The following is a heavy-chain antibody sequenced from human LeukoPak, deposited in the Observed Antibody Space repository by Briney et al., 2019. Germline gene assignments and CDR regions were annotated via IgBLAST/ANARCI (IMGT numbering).Heavy chain of an antibody. J-gene: IGHJ4*02. CDR2: ISGSGGSST. D-gene: IGHD6-13*01. CDR1: GFTFSSYA. Sequence: GGSLRLSCAASGFTFSSYAMSWVRQAPGKGLEWVSAISGSGGSSTYYADSVKGRFTISRDDSKNTLYLQMNSLRAEDTAVYYCANSAAVGTFYWGQGTLVTVSS. V-gene: IGHV3-23*01. CDR3: ANSAAVGTFY.